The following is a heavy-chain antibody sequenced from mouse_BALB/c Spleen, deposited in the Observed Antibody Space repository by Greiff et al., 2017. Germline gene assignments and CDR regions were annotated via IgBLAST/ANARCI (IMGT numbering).Heavy chain of an antibody. CDR3: ARYYDYHAMDY. Sequence: VQLKESGPELVKPGASVKISCKTSGYSFTDYYMHWVKQSPEKSFEWIGEINPSAGGTSYNQKFKGKATLTVDKSSSTAYMQLKSLTSEDSAVYYCARYYDYHAMDYWGQGTSVTVSS. V-gene: IGHV1-42*01. J-gene: IGHJ4*01. D-gene: IGHD1-1*02. CDR1: GYSFTDYY. CDR2: INPSAGGT.